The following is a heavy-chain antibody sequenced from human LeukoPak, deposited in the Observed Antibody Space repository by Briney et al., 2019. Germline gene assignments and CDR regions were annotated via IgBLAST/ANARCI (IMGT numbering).Heavy chain of an antibody. Sequence: GGSLRLSCAASGFTFSSYSMNWVRQAPGKGLEWVSSISSSSSYIYYADSVKGRFTISRDNAKNSLYLQMNSLRAEDTAVYYCARSGNWGGDYDLNWFDPWGQGTLVTVSS. V-gene: IGHV3-21*01. CDR3: ARSGNWGGDYDLNWFDP. J-gene: IGHJ5*02. D-gene: IGHD2-21*02. CDR2: ISSSSSYI. CDR1: GFTFSSYS.